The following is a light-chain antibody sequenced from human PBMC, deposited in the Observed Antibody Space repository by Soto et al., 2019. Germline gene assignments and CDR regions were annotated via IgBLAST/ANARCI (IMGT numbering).Light chain of an antibody. CDR2: EGS. CDR3: GSDAGSSTVV. Sequence: QSALTQPASVSGSPGQSITLSCTGTSSDVGSYNLVSWYQQHPGKAPKLMIYEGSKRPSGVSNRFSGSKSGNTASLTISGLQAEDEAEYYCGSDAGSSTVVFGGGTKVTVL. V-gene: IGLV2-23*01. J-gene: IGLJ2*01. CDR1: SSDVGSYNL.